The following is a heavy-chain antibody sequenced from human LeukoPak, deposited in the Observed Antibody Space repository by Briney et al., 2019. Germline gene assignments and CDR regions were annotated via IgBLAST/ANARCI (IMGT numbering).Heavy chain of an antibody. CDR2: INPNSGGT. CDR3: ARLDYGGHPLRY. V-gene: IGHV1-2*02. J-gene: IGHJ4*02. D-gene: IGHD4-23*01. Sequence: ASVKVSGKASGYTFTGYYMHWVRQAPGQGLEWMGWINPNSGGTNYAQKFQGRVTMTRDTSISTAYMELSRLRSDDTAVYYCARLDYGGHPLRYWGQGTLVTVSS. CDR1: GYTFTGYY.